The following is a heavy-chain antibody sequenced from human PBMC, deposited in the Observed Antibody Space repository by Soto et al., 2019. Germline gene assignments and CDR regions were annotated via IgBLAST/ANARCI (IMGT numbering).Heavy chain of an antibody. CDR1: SDSISSSNW. J-gene: IGHJ6*03. V-gene: IGHV4-4*02. Sequence: QVQLQESGPGLVKPSGTLSLTCAVSSDSISSSNWWSWVRQPPGKGLEWIGEIYHSGSTNYNPSLKSRVTISVDKSKNQFSLKLSSVTAADTAVYYCARVSPIRGYYYYYYMDVWGKGTTVTVSS. CDR3: ARVSPIRGYYYYYYMDV. CDR2: IYHSGST.